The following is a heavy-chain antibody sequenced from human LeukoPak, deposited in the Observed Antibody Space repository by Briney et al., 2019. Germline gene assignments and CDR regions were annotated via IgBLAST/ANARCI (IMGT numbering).Heavy chain of an antibody. Sequence: SETLSLTCTVSGGSISSYYWSWIRQPPGKGLEWIGYIYYSGSTNYNPSLKSRVTISVDTSKNQFSLKLSSVTAADTAVYYCARGGSTSLVGYRIDWFDPWGQGTLVTVSS. V-gene: IGHV4-59*12. J-gene: IGHJ5*02. CDR3: ARGGSTSLVGYRIDWFDP. CDR2: IYYSGST. CDR1: GGSISSYY. D-gene: IGHD6-13*01.